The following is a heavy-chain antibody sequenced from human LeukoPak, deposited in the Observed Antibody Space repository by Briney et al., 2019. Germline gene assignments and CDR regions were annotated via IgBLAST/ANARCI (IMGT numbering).Heavy chain of an antibody. Sequence: SVKVSCKASGGTFSNYAISWVRQAPGQGLEWMGRIIPILGIANYAQKFQGRVTITADKSTSTAYMELSSLRSEDTAVYYCARCESHEPGYYYDSSGSVGYYYYMDVWGKGTTVTVSS. CDR3: ARCESHEPGYYYDSSGSVGYYYYMDV. D-gene: IGHD3-22*01. CDR2: IIPILGIA. CDR1: GGTFSNYA. V-gene: IGHV1-69*04. J-gene: IGHJ6*03.